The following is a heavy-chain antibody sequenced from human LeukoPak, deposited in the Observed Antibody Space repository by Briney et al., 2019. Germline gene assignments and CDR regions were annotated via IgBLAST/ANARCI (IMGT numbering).Heavy chain of an antibody. Sequence: ASVKVSCKASGYTFTGYYMHWVRQAPGQGLEWMGWMNPNSGNTGYAQKFQGRVTMTRNTAISTAYMELSSLRSEDTAVYYCARGRRIAAASFGYWGQGTLVTVSS. CDR2: MNPNSGNT. CDR3: ARGRRIAAASFGY. V-gene: IGHV1-8*02. D-gene: IGHD6-13*01. J-gene: IGHJ4*02. CDR1: GYTFTGYY.